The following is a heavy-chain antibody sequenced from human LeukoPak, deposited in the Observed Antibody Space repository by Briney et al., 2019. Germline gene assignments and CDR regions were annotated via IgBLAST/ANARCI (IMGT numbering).Heavy chain of an antibody. CDR2: IYSDSST. J-gene: IGHJ4*02. D-gene: IGHD6-13*01. CDR1: GFTVSINY. V-gene: IGHV3-53*01. Sequence: PGGSLRLSCAASGFTVSINYMIWVRQAPGKGLEWVSIIYSDSSTYYADSVKGRFTISRDNSKNTLYLQMDSLRAEDTAVYYCAREAAGTGPFDYWGQGTLVTVSS. CDR3: AREAAGTGPFDY.